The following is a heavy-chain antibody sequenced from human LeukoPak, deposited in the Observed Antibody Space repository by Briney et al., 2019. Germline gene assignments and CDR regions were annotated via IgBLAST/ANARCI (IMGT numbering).Heavy chain of an antibody. CDR2: ISYDGSNK. V-gene: IGHV3-30*18. Sequence: GRSLRLSCAASGFTFSSYGMHWVRQAPGKGLEWVAVISYDGSNKYYADSVKGRFTVSRDNSKNTLYLQMNSLRAEDTAVYYCAKEQWPTYYFDYWGQGTLVTVSS. D-gene: IGHD6-19*01. CDR1: GFTFSSYG. CDR3: AKEQWPTYYFDY. J-gene: IGHJ4*02.